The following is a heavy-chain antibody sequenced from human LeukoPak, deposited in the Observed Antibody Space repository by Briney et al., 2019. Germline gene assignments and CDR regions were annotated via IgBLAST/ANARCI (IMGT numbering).Heavy chain of an antibody. J-gene: IGHJ5*02. CDR2: IYYSGST. D-gene: IGHD3-22*01. CDR1: GGSISSSTYY. Sequence: SETLSLICTVSGGSISSSTYYWGWIRQPPGKGLECIGLIYYSGSTDYNPSLKSRVIISVDTAKNQFSLKLSSVTAADTAVYYCARLGRSGSPHGWFDPWGQGTLVTVSS. CDR3: ARLGRSGSPHGWFDP. V-gene: IGHV4-39*01.